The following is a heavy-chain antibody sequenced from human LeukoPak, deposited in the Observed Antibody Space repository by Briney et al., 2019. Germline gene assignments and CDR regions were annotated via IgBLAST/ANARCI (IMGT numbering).Heavy chain of an antibody. J-gene: IGHJ4*02. V-gene: IGHV4-31*03. Sequence: PSQTLSLTCTVSGGSISSGGYYWSWIRQHPGKGLEWIGYIYYSGSTYYNPSLKSRVTISVDTSKNQFSLKLSSVTAADTAVYYCARGGGSGSYSYFDYWGQGTLVTVSS. CDR2: IYYSGST. D-gene: IGHD1-26*01. CDR3: ARGGGSGSYSYFDY. CDR1: GGSISSGGYY.